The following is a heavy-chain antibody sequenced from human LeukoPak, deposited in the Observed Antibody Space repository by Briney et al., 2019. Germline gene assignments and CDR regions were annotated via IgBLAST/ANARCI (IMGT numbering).Heavy chain of an antibody. V-gene: IGHV3-66*01. CDR3: ARDPTGYYDSSGYYFDY. D-gene: IGHD3-22*01. CDR1: GFTVSNDY. J-gene: IGHJ4*02. Sequence: GGSLRLSCAASGFTVSNDYMAWVRQDPGKGLEWVSLIYADGTTFYTDSVKGRFTISRDNSKNTLYLQMNSLRAEDTAVYYCARDPTGYYDSSGYYFDYWGQGTLVTVSS. CDR2: IYADGTT.